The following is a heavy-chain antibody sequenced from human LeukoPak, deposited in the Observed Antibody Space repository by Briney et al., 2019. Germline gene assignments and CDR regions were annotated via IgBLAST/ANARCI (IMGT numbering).Heavy chain of an antibody. Sequence: GGSLRLSCAASGFTFSSYSMNWVRQAPGKGLEWVSYISSSSTIYYADSVKGRFTISRDNAKNSLYLQMNSLRDEDTAVYYCARIMSDTGFDYWGQGTLVTGSS. CDR1: GFTFSSYS. CDR3: ARIMSDTGFDY. D-gene: IGHD1-1*01. V-gene: IGHV3-48*02. CDR2: ISSSSTI. J-gene: IGHJ4*02.